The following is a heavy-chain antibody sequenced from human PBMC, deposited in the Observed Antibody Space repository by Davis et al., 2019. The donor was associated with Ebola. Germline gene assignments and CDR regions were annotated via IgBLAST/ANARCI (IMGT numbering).Heavy chain of an antibody. CDR3: ARSIGTYLGGADY. D-gene: IGHD1-26*01. CDR1: RFTFSSYA. Sequence: PGGSLRLSCAASRFTFSSYAMHWVRQAPGKGLEWVAVISYDGSNKYYADSVNGRFTISRDNSKNTLSLQMDSLRAEDTAVYYCARSIGTYLGGADYWGQGTLVTVSS. V-gene: IGHV3-30-3*01. J-gene: IGHJ4*02. CDR2: ISYDGSNK.